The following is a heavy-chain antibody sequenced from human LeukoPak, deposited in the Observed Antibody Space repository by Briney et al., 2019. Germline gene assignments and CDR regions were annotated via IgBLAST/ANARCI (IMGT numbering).Heavy chain of an antibody. CDR2: IIPILGIA. Sequence: SVKVSCKASGGTFSSYTISWVRQAPGQGLEWMGRIIPILGIANYAQKFQGRVTITADKSTSTAYMELSSLRSEDTAVYYCASAIIAARPDYFGYWGQGTLVTVSS. CDR3: ASAIIAARPDYFGY. CDR1: GGTFSSYT. D-gene: IGHD6-6*01. V-gene: IGHV1-69*02. J-gene: IGHJ4*02.